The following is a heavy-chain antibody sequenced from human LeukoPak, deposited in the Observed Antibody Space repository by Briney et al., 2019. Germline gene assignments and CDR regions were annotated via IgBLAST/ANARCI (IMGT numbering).Heavy chain of an antibody. J-gene: IGHJ4*02. D-gene: IGHD3-9*01. Sequence: ASVKVSCKASGYTFTGYYIHWVRQAPGQGLEWMGRINPNSGGTNYAQKFQGRVTMTRDTSISTAYMELSRLRSDDTAVYYCAREPNDILTTCYVNAGLPNWGQGTLVTVSS. CDR2: INPNSGGT. CDR1: GYTFTGYY. CDR3: AREPNDILTTCYVNAGLPN. V-gene: IGHV1-2*06.